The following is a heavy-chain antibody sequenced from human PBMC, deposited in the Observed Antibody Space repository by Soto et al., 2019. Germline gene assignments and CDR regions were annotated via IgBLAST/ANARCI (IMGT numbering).Heavy chain of an antibody. V-gene: IGHV5-51*01. CDR2: IYPGDSDT. J-gene: IGHJ6*02. CDR3: ARRGDTMMIRGLDV. D-gene: IGHD2-21*02. CDR1: GYNFNTFW. Sequence: PGESLKISCKASGYNFNTFWIGWVRQMPGKRLEWMGTIYPGDSDTRYSPSFQGQVTISADKSVRTAYLQLNSLKASDTAIYYCARRGDTMMIRGLDVWGQGTTVTVSS.